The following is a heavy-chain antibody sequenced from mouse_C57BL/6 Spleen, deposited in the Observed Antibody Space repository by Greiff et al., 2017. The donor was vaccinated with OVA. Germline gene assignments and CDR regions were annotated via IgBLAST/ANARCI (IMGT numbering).Heavy chain of an antibody. J-gene: IGHJ2*01. CDR2: INPYNGGT. CDR3: ARTRADY. V-gene: IGHV1-19*01. Sequence: EVKLMESGPVLVKPGASVKMSCKASGYTFTDYYMNWVKQSHGKSLEWIGVINPYNGGTSYNQKFKGKATLTVDKSSSTAYMELNSLTSEDSAVYYCARTRADYWGQGTTLTVSS. D-gene: IGHD3-3*01. CDR1: GYTFTDYY.